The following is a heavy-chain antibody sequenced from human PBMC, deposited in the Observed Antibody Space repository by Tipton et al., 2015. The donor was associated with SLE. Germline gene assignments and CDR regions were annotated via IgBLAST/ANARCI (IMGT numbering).Heavy chain of an antibody. CDR2: IWYDGSNK. CDR1: RFTFSSYG. V-gene: IGHV3-33*06. CDR3: AKEADT. Sequence: SLRLSCAASRFTFSSYGMHWVRQAPGKGLEWVAVIWYDGSNKYYADSVKGRFTISRDNSKNTLYLQMNSLRAGDTAVYYCAKEADTWGQGTMVTVSS. J-gene: IGHJ3*02.